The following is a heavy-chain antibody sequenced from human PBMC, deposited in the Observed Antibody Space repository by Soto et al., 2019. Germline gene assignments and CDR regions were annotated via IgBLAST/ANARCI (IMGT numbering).Heavy chain of an antibody. CDR2: IYYSGST. J-gene: IGHJ5*02. V-gene: IGHV4-39*07. Sequence: SETLSLTCTVSGGSISSSSYYWGWIRQPPGKGLEWIGSIYYSGSTYYNPSLKSRVTISVDTSKNQFSLKLSSVTAADTAVYYCARNFQDIVVVPAAMRGYNWFDPWGQGTLVTVSS. CDR1: GGSISSSSYY. CDR3: ARNFQDIVVVPAAMRGYNWFDP. D-gene: IGHD2-2*01.